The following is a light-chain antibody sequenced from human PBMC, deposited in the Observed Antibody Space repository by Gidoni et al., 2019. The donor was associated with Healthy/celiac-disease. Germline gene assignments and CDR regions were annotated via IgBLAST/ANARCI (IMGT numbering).Light chain of an antibody. V-gene: IGLV1-40*01. CDR2: GNS. CDR3: QSYDSSPSGSVV. J-gene: IGLJ2*01. Sequence: QSVLTQPPSVSGAPGQRVTISCTGSSSNIGAGYDVPWYQQLPGTAPKLLIYGNSNRPSGVPDRFSGSKSGTSASLAITGLQAEDEADYYCQSYDSSPSGSVVFGGGTKLTVL. CDR1: SSNIGAGYD.